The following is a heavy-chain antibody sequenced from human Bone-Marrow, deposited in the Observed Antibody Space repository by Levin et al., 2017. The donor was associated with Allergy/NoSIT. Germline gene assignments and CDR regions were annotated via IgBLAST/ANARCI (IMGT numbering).Heavy chain of an antibody. Sequence: GESLKISCAASGFTFDDYGMSWVRQAPGKGLEWVSGINWNGGSTGYADSVKGRFTISRDNAKNSLYLQMNSLRAEDTALYHCARGYTEGGNFDYWGQGTLVTVSS. CDR2: INWNGGST. CDR1: GFTFDDYG. J-gene: IGHJ4*02. V-gene: IGHV3-20*01. CDR3: ARGYTEGGNFDY. D-gene: IGHD1-1*01.